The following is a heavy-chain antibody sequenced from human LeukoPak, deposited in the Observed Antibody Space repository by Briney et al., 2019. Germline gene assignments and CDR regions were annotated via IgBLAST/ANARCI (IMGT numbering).Heavy chain of an antibody. V-gene: IGHV3-30*18. J-gene: IGHJ4*02. Sequence: GRSLRLSCAASGFTFSSYGMHWVRQAPSKGLEWVAIISSDGSNKYYADSVKGRFTISRDNSKNTLYMQMNSLRPEDTAVYYCAKDAKGLSYYFDHWGQGTLVTVSS. CDR2: ISSDGSNK. CDR1: GFTFSSYG. CDR3: AKDAKGLSYYFDH. D-gene: IGHD3-16*02.